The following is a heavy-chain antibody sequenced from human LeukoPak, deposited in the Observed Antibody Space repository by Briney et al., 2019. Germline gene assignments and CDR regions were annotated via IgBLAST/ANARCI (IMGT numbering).Heavy chain of an antibody. CDR2: INRGGTST. Sequence: PGESLRLSCAACGFAFSSYTMNWARQAPGKGLEWVASINRGGTSTHYAFSVKGRFTISRDNAQNVLYLQMNGLRGDDAAVYYCLRGDSRDFWGQGTLVTVSS. J-gene: IGHJ4*02. D-gene: IGHD3-22*01. V-gene: IGHV3-21*06. CDR1: GFAFSSYT. CDR3: LRGDSRDF.